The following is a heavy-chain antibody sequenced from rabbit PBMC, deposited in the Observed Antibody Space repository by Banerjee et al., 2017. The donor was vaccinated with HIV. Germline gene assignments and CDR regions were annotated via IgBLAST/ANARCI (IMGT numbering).Heavy chain of an antibody. CDR3: ARGYDDYDARLDL. D-gene: IGHD2-1*01. V-gene: IGHV1S7*01. CDR1: GFDFSSYG. CDR2: IDPVFGTT. J-gene: IGHJ3*01. Sequence: QSLEESGGDLVQPGGSLKLSCKASGFDFSSYGVSWVRQAPGKGLEWIGYIDPVFGTTYYATWVDGRFTISSHNAQNTLWLQMNSLTAADTATYFCARGYDDYDARLDLWGPGTLVTVS.